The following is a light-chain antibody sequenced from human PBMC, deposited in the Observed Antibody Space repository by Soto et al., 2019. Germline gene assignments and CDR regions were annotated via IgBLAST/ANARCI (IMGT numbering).Light chain of an antibody. J-gene: IGKJ1*01. CDR3: QQRSNWPPT. CDR2: DAS. Sequence: EIVLTQSPATLSLSPGERATLSCRASQSVSSYLSWYQQKPGQAPRLLIYDASNRATGIPARCSGSGSGTDFTLTISSLEPEDFAVYYGQQRSNWPPTFGQGTKVESK. V-gene: IGKV3-11*01. CDR1: QSVSSY.